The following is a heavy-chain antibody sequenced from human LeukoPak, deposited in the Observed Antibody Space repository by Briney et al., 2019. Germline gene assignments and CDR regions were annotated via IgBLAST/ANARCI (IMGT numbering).Heavy chain of an antibody. CDR1: GFTFSTSD. D-gene: IGHD5-24*01. CDR2: MRYDGSDK. Sequence: GGSLRLSCAASGFTFSTSDMHWVRQAPGKGLEWVAFMRYDGSDKYYVDSVKGRFTISRDNSKNTLYLQMNSLRADDTAMYYCARDRFTTRDGYKTYGMDVWGQGTTVTVSS. CDR3: ARDRFTTRDGYKTYGMDV. V-gene: IGHV3-30*02. J-gene: IGHJ6*02.